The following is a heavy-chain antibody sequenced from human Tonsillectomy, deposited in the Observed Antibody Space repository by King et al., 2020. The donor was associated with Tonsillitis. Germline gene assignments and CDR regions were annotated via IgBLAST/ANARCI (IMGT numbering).Heavy chain of an antibody. V-gene: IGHV5-51*01. CDR2: IYPGDSDT. D-gene: IGHD4-17*01. CDR1: GYTFTSFW. J-gene: IGHJ4*02. Sequence: VQLVESGAEVKKPGESLKISCKVSGYTFTSFWIGWVRQMPGKGLEWMGIIYPGDSDTRYSPSFQAQVTISADKSISTAYLQWSSLKASDTAIFYCARHLGTRTVDYWGQGTLVTVSS. CDR3: ARHLGTRTVDY.